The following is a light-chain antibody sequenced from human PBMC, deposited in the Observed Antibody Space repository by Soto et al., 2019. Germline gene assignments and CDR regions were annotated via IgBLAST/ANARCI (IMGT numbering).Light chain of an antibody. V-gene: IGKV1-5*01. Sequence: DIQMTQSPSTLPASVGDRVTITCRASQSIDRWLAWYQQKPGKAPKLLIYAAFSLQSGVPSRFSGSGSGTHFTLTISSLQPEDFATYFCQQSYSGGFTFGPGTRVDFK. CDR2: AAF. CDR1: QSIDRW. CDR3: QQSYSGGFT. J-gene: IGKJ3*01.